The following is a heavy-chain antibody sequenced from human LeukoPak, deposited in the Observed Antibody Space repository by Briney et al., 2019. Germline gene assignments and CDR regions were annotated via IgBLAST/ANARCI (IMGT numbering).Heavy chain of an antibody. CDR1: GYTFTSYA. D-gene: IGHD3-22*01. J-gene: IGHJ4*02. V-gene: IGHV1-3*01. CDR2: INAGNGNT. Sequence: ASVKVSCKASGYTFTSYAMHWVRQAPGQRLEWMGWINAGNGNTKYSQKFQGRVTITRDTSASTAYMELSSLRSEDTAVYYCARGGYYDSSGYLFFDYWGQGTLVTVSS. CDR3: ARGGYYDSSGYLFFDY.